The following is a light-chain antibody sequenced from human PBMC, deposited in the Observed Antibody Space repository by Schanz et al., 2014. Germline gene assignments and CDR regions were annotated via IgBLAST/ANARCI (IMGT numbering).Light chain of an antibody. CDR3: QQYGGLPIT. CDR1: QSVSSY. CDR2: GAS. V-gene: IGKV3-20*01. J-gene: IGKJ5*01. Sequence: ETVMTQSPATLSVSPGERATLSCRASQSVSSYLAWYQQKPGQAPRLLIYGASSRANGIPDRLSGSGSGTDFTLTISRLEPEDFAVYYCQQYGGLPITFGQGTRLEIK.